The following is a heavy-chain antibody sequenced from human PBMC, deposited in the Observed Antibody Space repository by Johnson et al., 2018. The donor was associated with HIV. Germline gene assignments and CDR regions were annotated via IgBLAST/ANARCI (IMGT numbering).Heavy chain of an antibody. CDR1: GFTFSSYA. D-gene: IGHD6-13*01. V-gene: IGHV3-30-3*01. CDR2: ISYDGSNK. J-gene: IGHJ3*02. CDR3: ARDQYSSRLYYAFDI. Sequence: QVQLVESGGGVVQPGRSLRLSCAASGFTFSSYAMHWVRQAPGKGLEWVEVISYDGSNKYYADSVKGRFTISRDNSKNTLYRQMNSLRAEDTAVYYCARDQYSSRLYYAFDIWGQGTMVTVSS.